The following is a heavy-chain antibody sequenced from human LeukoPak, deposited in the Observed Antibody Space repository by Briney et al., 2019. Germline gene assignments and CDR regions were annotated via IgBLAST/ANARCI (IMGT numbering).Heavy chain of an antibody. J-gene: IGHJ4*02. CDR1: GFTFSSYS. V-gene: IGHV3-21*01. D-gene: IGHD5-18*01. CDR2: IGTSTSYI. CDR3: ARDSVDTAMVN. Sequence: GGSLRLSCAASGFTFSSYSMNWVRQAPGKGLEWVSSIGTSTSYIYYADSVKGRFTISRDNAKNSLYLQMNSLRAEDTAVYYCARDSVDTAMVNWGQGTLVTVSP.